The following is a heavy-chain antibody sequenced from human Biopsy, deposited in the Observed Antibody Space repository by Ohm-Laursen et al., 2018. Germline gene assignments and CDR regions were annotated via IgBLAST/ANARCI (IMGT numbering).Heavy chain of an antibody. V-gene: IGHV1-69*10. CDR1: GGTFSNYA. D-gene: IGHD3-3*01. CDR3: ATPFQYYDSWGGYPPFDH. CDR2: IIAVSGLV. Sequence: GASVKVSCKASGGTFSNYAISWVRQAPGEGLEWMGGIIAVSGLVNYAPKFQGRVSITVDKPTTTAYMELSNLKSEDTAVYYCATPFQYYDSWGGYPPFDHWGQGTLVTVSS. J-gene: IGHJ4*02.